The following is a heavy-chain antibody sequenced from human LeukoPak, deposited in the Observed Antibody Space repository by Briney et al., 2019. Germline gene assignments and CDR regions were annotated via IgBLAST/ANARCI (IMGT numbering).Heavy chain of an antibody. CDR1: GGSISSDY. Sequence: SETLSLTCTVSGGSISSDYWSWIRQPAGKGLEWIGRINISGSTNYNPSLKSRVTMSVDTSKNQFSLQLTSVTAADTAVYYCARGIVGVDDAFDIWGQGTMVTVSS. J-gene: IGHJ3*02. D-gene: IGHD2-2*01. CDR2: INISGST. CDR3: ARGIVGVDDAFDI. V-gene: IGHV4-4*07.